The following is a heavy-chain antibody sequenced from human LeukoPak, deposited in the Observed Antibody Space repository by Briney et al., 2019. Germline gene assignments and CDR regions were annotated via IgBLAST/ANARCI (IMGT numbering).Heavy chain of an antibody. CDR3: ARTGGSFYFYYYMDV. V-gene: IGHV3-30*04. J-gene: IGHJ6*03. D-gene: IGHD1-26*01. CDR1: GFTFSSYA. Sequence: PGGSLRLSCAASGFTFSSYAMHWVRQAPGKGLEWVAVISYDGSNKYYADSVKGRFTVSRDNSKNTLYLQMNSLRAEDTAVYYCARTGGSFYFYYYMDVWGKGTTVTVSS. CDR2: ISYDGSNK.